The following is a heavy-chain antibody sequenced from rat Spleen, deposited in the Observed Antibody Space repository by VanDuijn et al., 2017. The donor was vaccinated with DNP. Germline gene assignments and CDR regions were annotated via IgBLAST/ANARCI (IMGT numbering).Heavy chain of an antibody. Sequence: EVQLVESGGGLVQPGRSLKLSCAASKFTFRYYGMAWVRQAPTKGLEWVASITTGGVNTYYGDSVKGRFTISRDDARNIQYLQMDSLRSEDTATYYCARHRDSSYAMDVWGQGTSVTVSS. CDR3: ARHRDSSYAMDV. V-gene: IGHV5S13*01. CDR2: ITTGGVNT. J-gene: IGHJ4*01. CDR1: KFTFRYYG. D-gene: IGHD1-2*01.